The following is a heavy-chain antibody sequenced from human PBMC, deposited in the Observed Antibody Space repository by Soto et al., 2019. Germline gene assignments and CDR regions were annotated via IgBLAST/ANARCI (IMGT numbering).Heavy chain of an antibody. V-gene: IGHV1-46*01. CDR1: GYTFISRY. Sequence: QVQLVQSGAEVKKPGASVKVSCKASGYTFISRYIHWVRQAPGQGLEWMGIINPSGGSTTYAQKFQGRVNMSRDTSTSTVYMELSSLRSEDTAVYYCARGGSGSTSSPEAFDIWGQGTMVTVSS. D-gene: IGHD2-2*01. CDR3: ARGGSGSTSSPEAFDI. J-gene: IGHJ3*02. CDR2: INPSGGST.